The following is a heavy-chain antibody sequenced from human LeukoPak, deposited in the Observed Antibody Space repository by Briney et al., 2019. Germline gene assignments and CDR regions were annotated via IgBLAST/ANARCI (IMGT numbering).Heavy chain of an antibody. J-gene: IGHJ4*02. CDR1: GGSISSYY. V-gene: IGHV4-59*01. CDR2: IYYSGST. D-gene: IGHD3-10*01. Sequence: SETLSLTCTVSGGSISSYYWSWIRQPPGKGLEWIGYIYYSGSTNYYPSLKSRVTISVDTSKNQFSLKLSSVTAADTAVYYCARLGSYWGAFDYWGQGTLVTVSS. CDR3: ARLGSYWGAFDY.